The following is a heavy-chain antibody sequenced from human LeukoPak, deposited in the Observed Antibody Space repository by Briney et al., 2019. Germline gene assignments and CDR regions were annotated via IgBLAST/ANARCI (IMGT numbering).Heavy chain of an antibody. J-gene: IGHJ6*03. V-gene: IGHV1-18*01. CDR2: ISAYNGNT. D-gene: IGHD6-13*01. CDR3: ARDSNVIAAPGTYYYYMDV. CDR1: GYTFTSYG. Sequence: ASVKVSCKASGYTFTSYGISWGRQAPGQGLEWMGWISAYNGNTNYAQKLQGRVTMTTDTSTSTAYMELRSLRSDDTAVYYCARDSNVIAAPGTYYYYMDVWGKGTTVTVSS.